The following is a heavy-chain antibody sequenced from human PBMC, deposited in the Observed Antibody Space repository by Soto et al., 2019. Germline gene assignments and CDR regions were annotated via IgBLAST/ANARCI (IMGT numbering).Heavy chain of an antibody. J-gene: IGHJ4*02. CDR1: GAYMRNDYYY. CDR2: MHHSGRT. Sequence: PSETLFLTCAVSGAYMRNDYYYWSWVRQKPGKDLEWIGHMHHSGRTHYNPSLKSRVAISVDTSKNQFSLYLNSVTAADMAVYYCARWVEVSLDYFDSWGQGTPVPVSS. D-gene: IGHD2-15*01. CDR3: ARWVEVSLDYFDS. V-gene: IGHV4-31*11.